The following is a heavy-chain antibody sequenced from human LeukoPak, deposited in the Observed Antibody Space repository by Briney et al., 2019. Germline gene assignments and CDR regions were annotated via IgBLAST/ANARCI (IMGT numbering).Heavy chain of an antibody. CDR2: ISAYNGNT. V-gene: IGHV1-18*01. D-gene: IGHD2-15*01. CDR1: GYTFTSYA. J-gene: IGHJ5*02. Sequence: GASVKVSCKASGYTFTSYAMHWVRQAPGQGLEWMGWISAYNGNTNYAQKLQGRVTMTTDTSTSTAYMELRSLRSDDTAVYYCARDFFVAYCSGGSCSLFDPWGQGTLVTVSS. CDR3: ARDFFVAYCSGGSCSLFDP.